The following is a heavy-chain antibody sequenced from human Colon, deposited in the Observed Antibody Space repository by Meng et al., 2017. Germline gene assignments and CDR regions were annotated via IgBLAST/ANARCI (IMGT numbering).Heavy chain of an antibody. CDR1: GDSIHDLW. D-gene: IGHD5-24*01. CDR3: AKAAAYNLDI. CDR2: IFHFGST. V-gene: IGHV4-4*02. J-gene: IGHJ4*02. Sequence: LPVQEPGPGLMRPSGTLSLECAVSGDSIHDLWFSWVRQPPGKGLEWIGEIFHFGSTNYNPSLESRVTISVDKSKNQVSLNLISVTAADTAVYYRAKAAAYNLDIWGPGILVTVSS.